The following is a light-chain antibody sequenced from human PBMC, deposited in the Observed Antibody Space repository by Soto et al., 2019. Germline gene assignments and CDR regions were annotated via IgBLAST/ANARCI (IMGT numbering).Light chain of an antibody. CDR2: EVT. CDR3: SSYAGISSAGSRIVV. V-gene: IGLV2-8*01. J-gene: IGLJ3*02. Sequence: QSALTQPPSASGSPGQSVTISCTGTSSDVGGSNFVSWYQQYPGKAPKLMIYEVTKRPSGVPDRFSGSKSGNTASLTVSGLQAEDEADYYCSSYAGISSAGSRIVVFGGGTKLTVL. CDR1: SSDVGGSNF.